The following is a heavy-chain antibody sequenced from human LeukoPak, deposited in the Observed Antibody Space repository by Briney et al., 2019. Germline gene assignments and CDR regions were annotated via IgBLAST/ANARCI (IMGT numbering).Heavy chain of an antibody. CDR1: GGTFISYA. D-gene: IGHD7-27*01. J-gene: IGHJ4*02. CDR2: IIPIFGTA. Sequence: EASVKVSCKASGGTFISYAISWVRQAPGQGLEWMGGIIPIFGTANYAQKLQGRVTMTTDTSTSTAYMELRSLRSDDTAVYYCARGGTGDHGFDYWGQGTLVTVSS. V-gene: IGHV1-69*05. CDR3: ARGGTGDHGFDY.